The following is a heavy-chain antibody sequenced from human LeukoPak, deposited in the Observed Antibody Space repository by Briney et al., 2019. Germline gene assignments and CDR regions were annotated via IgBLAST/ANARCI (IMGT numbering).Heavy chain of an antibody. CDR2: INPSGGST. Sequence: ASVKVSCKASGYTFTSYYMHWVRQAPRQGLEWMGIINPSGGSTSYAQKFQGRVTMTRDTSTSTVYMELSSLRSEDTAVYYCAREGREVIVDYWGQGTLVTVSS. J-gene: IGHJ4*02. V-gene: IGHV1-46*01. CDR3: AREGREVIVDY. CDR1: GYTFTSYY. D-gene: IGHD3-22*01.